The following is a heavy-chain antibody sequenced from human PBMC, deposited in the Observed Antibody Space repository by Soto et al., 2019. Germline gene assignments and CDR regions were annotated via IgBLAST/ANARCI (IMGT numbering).Heavy chain of an antibody. V-gene: IGHV4-34*01. CDR2: INHSGST. CDR1: GGSFSGYY. D-gene: IGHD3-3*01. Sequence: SETLSLTCAVYGGSFSGYYWSWIRQPPGKGLEWIGEINHSGSTNYNPSLKSRVTISVDTSKNQFSLKLSSVTAADTAEYYCARGITPDITIFGVVIVPSYYYYGMDVWGQGTTVTVSS. J-gene: IGHJ6*02. CDR3: ARGITPDITIFGVVIVPSYYYYGMDV.